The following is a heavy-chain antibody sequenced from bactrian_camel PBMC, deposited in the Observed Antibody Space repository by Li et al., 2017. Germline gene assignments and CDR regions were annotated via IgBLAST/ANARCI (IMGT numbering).Heavy chain of an antibody. D-gene: IGHD6*01. CDR2: FGTNGVA. CDR1: GYTFNTY. V-gene: IGHV3S6*01. Sequence: HVQLVESGGGSALAGGYVRLSCAASGYTFNTYSWFRQAPGKEREGVAGFGTNGVARIADSVKGRFTISQDNAKNTLFLQMNSLKPEDTAMYYCAAGTRYGRRDRLATYEYAYWGQGTQVTVS. CDR3: AAGTRYGRRDRLATYEYAY. J-gene: IGHJ4*01.